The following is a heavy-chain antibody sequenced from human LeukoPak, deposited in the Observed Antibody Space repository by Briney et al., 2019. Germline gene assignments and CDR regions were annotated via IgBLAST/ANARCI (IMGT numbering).Heavy chain of an antibody. Sequence: PSETLSLTCTVSGGSISSYYWSWSRQPPGKGLEWIGYMYYSGTINYNPSLKSRVTISVDTSKNQFSLKLSSVTAADTAVYYCASTYYGDYVLSYYFDYWGQGTLVTVSS. J-gene: IGHJ4*02. CDR1: GGSISSYY. CDR3: ASTYYGDYVLSYYFDY. V-gene: IGHV4-59*01. CDR2: MYYSGTI. D-gene: IGHD4-17*01.